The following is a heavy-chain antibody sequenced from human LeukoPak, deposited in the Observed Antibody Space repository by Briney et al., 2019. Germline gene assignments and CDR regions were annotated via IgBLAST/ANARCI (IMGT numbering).Heavy chain of an antibody. D-gene: IGHD5-24*01. J-gene: IGHJ2*01. V-gene: IGHV3-21*01. CDR1: GFTFSSYS. CDR3: AREERDGYNYYWYFDL. Sequence: GGSLRLSCAASGFTFSSYSMNWVRQAPGKGLEWVSSISSSSIYIYYADSVKGRFTISRDNAKNSLYLQISSLRAEGTAMYYCAREERDGYNYYWYFDLWGRGTLVTVSS. CDR2: ISSSSIYI.